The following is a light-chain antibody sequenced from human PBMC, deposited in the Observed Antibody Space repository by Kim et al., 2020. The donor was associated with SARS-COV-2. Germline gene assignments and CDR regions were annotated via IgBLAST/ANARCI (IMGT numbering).Light chain of an antibody. CDR2: DAS. CDR3: QQRSSWPRT. V-gene: IGKV3-11*01. Sequence: EFVLTQSPATLSLSPGERATLSCRASQNIDNYLAWYQQKPGQAPRLLIYDASNRATGVPTRFSGSGSGTDFTLTIISLEPEDFAVYYCQQRSSWPRTFGQGTKVDIK. J-gene: IGKJ1*01. CDR1: QNIDNY.